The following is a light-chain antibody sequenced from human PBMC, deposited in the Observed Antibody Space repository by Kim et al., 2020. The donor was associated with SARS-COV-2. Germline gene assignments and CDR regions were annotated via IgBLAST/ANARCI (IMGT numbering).Light chain of an antibody. CDR1: SSDVGSYNL. J-gene: IGLJ3*02. V-gene: IGLV2-23*01. CDR2: EGS. Sequence: SALTQPASVSGSPGQSITISCTGTSSDVGSYNLVSWYQQHPGKAPKLMIYEGSERPSGVSNRFSGSKSGNTASLTISGLQAEDEADYYCCSYAGSSTSWVFGGGTQLTVL. CDR3: CSYAGSSTSWV.